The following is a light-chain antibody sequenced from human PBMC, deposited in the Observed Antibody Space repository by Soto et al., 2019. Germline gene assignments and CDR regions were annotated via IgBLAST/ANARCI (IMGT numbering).Light chain of an antibody. Sequence: QSVLTQPASVSGSPGQSITISCTGTSSDVGGYNHVSWYQQQAGKAPKLIIHEVSNRPSGVSNRFSGSKSGNTASLTISGLQAEDEADYYCDSYTSSRAYVFGIGTKVTVL. CDR3: DSYTSSRAYV. V-gene: IGLV2-14*01. CDR1: SSDVGGYNH. J-gene: IGLJ1*01. CDR2: EVS.